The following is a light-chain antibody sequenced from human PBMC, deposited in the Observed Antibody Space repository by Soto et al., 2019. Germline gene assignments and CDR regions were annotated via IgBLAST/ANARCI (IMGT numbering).Light chain of an antibody. J-gene: IGLJ2*01. Sequence: QSALTQPRSVSGSLGQSVTISCTGSSSDVGGFNRVSWYQQPPRTAPKLMIYVVSSRPSGISNRFSASKSGNTASLTISGLQAEDEADYYCASYARGSTLVVFGGGTKVTVL. V-gene: IGLV2-18*02. CDR3: ASYARGSTLVV. CDR1: SSDVGGFNR. CDR2: VVS.